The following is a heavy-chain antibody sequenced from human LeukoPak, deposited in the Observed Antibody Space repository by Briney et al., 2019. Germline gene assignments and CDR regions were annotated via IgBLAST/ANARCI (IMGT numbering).Heavy chain of an antibody. CDR3: ATDPHNLLRGDGPGRGF. D-gene: IGHD1-26*01. Sequence: ASVKVSCKVSGYMVVDLSIHWVRQAPGKGLEWMGGFDPAEKTTMYAQKFQGRVSMAEDTSTDTAYMELSGLRSEDPGSYYRATDPHNLLRGDGPGRGFWGQGTLVIAS. J-gene: IGHJ4*02. CDR1: GYMVVDLS. V-gene: IGHV1-24*01. CDR2: FDPAEKTT.